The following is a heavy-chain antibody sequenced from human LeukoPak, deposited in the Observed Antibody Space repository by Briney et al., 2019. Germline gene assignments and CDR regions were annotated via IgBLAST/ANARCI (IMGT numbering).Heavy chain of an antibody. V-gene: IGHV3-23*01. CDR3: ANGVCEYEMDTAIPV. CDR2: ISGSGGST. CDR1: GFTFSSYA. Sequence: GGSLRLSCAASGFTFSSYAMSWVRQAPGKGLEWVSAISGSGGSTYYADSVKGRFTISRDNSKNTLYLQINSLRAEDTAVYYCANGVCEYEMDTAIPVWGQGTLVTVSS. J-gene: IGHJ4*02. D-gene: IGHD5-18*01.